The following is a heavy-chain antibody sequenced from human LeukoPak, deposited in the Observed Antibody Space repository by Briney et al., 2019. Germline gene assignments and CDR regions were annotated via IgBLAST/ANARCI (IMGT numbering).Heavy chain of an antibody. CDR3: TRRKGRSLEYFGFYMDV. CDR1: GFTFRTYG. J-gene: IGHJ6*03. V-gene: IGHV3-30*02. D-gene: IGHD3-3*01. Sequence: PGGSLRLSCVASGFTFRTYGMHWVSQAPGKGLEWVAFIRYDGSNKYYADSVKGRFTISRDNSKNTLYLQMNSLRVDDTAVYYCTRRKGRSLEYFGFYMDVWGKGTTVTVSS. CDR2: IRYDGSNK.